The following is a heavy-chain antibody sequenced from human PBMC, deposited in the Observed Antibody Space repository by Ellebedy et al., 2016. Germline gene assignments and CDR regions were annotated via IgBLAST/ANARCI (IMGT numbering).Heavy chain of an antibody. D-gene: IGHD3-22*01. CDR1: GFTFSNSW. CDR2: LNTDGSTT. V-gene: IGHV3-74*01. J-gene: IGHJ4*02. Sequence: GGSLRLXXPASGFTFSNSWMHWIRQVPGKGPVWVSRLNTDGSTTDYADSVKGRFTISRDNAKNTVYLQMNSLRAEDTAVYYCVTGGGSSGWNRLSGYWGQGTLVTVSS. CDR3: VTGGGSSGWNRLSGY.